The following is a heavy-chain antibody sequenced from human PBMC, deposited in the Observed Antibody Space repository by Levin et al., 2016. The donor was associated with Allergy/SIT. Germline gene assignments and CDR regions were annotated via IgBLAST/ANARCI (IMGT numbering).Heavy chain of an antibody. V-gene: IGHV3-23*01. CDR1: GFNFSNYA. Sequence: GESLKISCAVSGFNFSNYAMNWVRQAPGKGLEWVSVISGSGGTTYYVDSVKGRFTISRDISKNTLYLQMNSLRVEDTAVFYCAKSRSGAAEAGINYWGQGTLVTVSS. CDR3: AKSRSGAAEAGINY. D-gene: IGHD6-13*01. CDR2: ISGSGGTT. J-gene: IGHJ4*02.